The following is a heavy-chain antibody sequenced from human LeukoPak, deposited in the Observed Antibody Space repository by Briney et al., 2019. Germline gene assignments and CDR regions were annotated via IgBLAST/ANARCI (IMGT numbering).Heavy chain of an antibody. J-gene: IGHJ4*02. Sequence: SVKVSCKASGGTFSSYAISWMRQAPGQGLEWMGRIIPILGIANYAQKFQGRVTITADKSTSTAYMELSSLRSEDTAVYYCAREEMPGYLDYWGQGTLVTVSS. CDR1: GGTFSSYA. D-gene: IGHD2-2*01. CDR2: IIPILGIA. V-gene: IGHV1-69*04. CDR3: AREEMPGYLDY.